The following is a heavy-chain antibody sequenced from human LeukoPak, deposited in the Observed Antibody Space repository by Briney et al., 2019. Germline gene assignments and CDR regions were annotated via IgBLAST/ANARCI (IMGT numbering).Heavy chain of an antibody. V-gene: IGHV4-39*07. Sequence: SETLSLTCTVSGGSISSSRYYWRWIRQPPGKGLEWIGSIYYSGSTYYNPSLKSRVTISVDTSKNQFSLKLSSVTAADTAVYYCARSVYYYDSSELYYYYMDVWGKGTTDTISS. D-gene: IGHD3-22*01. CDR2: IYYSGST. CDR3: ARSVYYYDSSELYYYYMDV. CDR1: GGSISSSRYY. J-gene: IGHJ6*03.